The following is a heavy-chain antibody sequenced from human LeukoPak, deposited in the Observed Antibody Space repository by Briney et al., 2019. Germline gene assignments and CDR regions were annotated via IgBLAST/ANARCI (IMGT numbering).Heavy chain of an antibody. J-gene: IGHJ3*02. CDR1: GYTFNRYY. D-gene: IGHD6-19*01. V-gene: IGHV1-46*02. CDR2: INPSGGST. CDR3: ARDRAIAGTKEDAFDI. Sequence: GASVKVSCKASGYTFNRYYMHWVRQAPGQGLEWMGRINPSGGSTSYAQKFQGRVTMTRDTSTSTVYMELSSLRSEDTAVYYCARDRAIAGTKEDAFDIWGQGTMVTVSS.